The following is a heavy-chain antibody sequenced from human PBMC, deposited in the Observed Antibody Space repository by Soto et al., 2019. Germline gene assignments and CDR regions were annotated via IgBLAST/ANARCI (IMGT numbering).Heavy chain of an antibody. V-gene: IGHV3-21*01. J-gene: IGHJ4*02. D-gene: IGHD3-10*01. CDR3: ARVWGVKTYFDY. Sequence: GGSLRPSCAASGFTFSSYSMNWVRQAPGKGLEWVSSISSSSSYIYYADSVKGRFTISRDNAKNSLYLQMNSLRAEDTAVYYCARVWGVKTYFDYWGQGTLVTVSS. CDR1: GFTFSSYS. CDR2: ISSSSSYI.